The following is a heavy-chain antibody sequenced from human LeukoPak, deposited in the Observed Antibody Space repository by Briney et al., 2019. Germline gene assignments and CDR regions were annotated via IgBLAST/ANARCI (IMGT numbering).Heavy chain of an antibody. D-gene: IGHD2/OR15-2a*01. CDR3: ARKAFCNSATCYGALDV. J-gene: IGHJ3*01. CDR1: GFTFSAIG. Sequence: GGSLRLSCVASGFTFSAIGMHWVRQAPGKGLEWVAYIYYDGRNKYYADSVKGRLTISRDNSKNTLYLQLNSLGAADTAVYYCARKAFCNSATCYGALDVWGQGTMVTVSS. CDR2: IYYDGRNK. V-gene: IGHV3-30*02.